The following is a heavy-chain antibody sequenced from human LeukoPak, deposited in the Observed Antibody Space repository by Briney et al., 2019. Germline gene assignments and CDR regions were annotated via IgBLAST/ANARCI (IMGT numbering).Heavy chain of an antibody. J-gene: IGHJ4*02. CDR1: GITLSNYG. D-gene: IGHD3-10*01. Sequence: TGGSLRLSCAVSGITLSNYGMSWVRQAPGKGLEWVSAISGSGGSTYYADSVKGRFTISRDNSKNTLCLQMNSLRAEDTAVYYCANRWFGEGYWGQGTLVTVSS. CDR3: ANRWFGEGY. CDR2: ISGSGGST. V-gene: IGHV3-23*01.